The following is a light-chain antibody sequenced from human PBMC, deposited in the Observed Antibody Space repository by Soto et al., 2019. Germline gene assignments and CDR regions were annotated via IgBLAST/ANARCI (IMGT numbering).Light chain of an antibody. CDR3: QQSYSSPPT. CDR1: QSISNH. CDR2: AAS. V-gene: IGKV1-39*01. J-gene: IGKJ1*01. Sequence: IHRTHSPSSLSASVEDRVIITFLASQSISNHLNWYQQKPGKAPKLLIFAASSLQSGVPSRFSGSRSGPDFTLTISSLQPEDFATYYCQQSYSSPPTFGQGTKVDIK.